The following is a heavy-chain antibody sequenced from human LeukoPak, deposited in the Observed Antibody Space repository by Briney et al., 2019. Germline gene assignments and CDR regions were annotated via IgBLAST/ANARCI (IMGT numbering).Heavy chain of an antibody. CDR3: ARGRAYYYGSGPSYYGMDV. CDR1: GGSFSGYY. J-gene: IGHJ6*04. V-gene: IGHV4-34*01. Sequence: SETLSLTCAVYGGSFSGYYWSWIRQPPGEGLEWIGEINHSGSTNYNPSLKSRVTISVDTSKNQFSLKLSSVTAADTAVYYCARGRAYYYGSGPSYYGMDVWGKGTTVTVSS. D-gene: IGHD3-10*01. CDR2: INHSGST.